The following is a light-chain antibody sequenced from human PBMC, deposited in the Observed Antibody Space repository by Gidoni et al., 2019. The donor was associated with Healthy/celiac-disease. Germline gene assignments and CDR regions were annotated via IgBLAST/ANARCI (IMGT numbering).Light chain of an antibody. CDR1: QSVSSN. J-gene: IGKJ1*01. CDR3: QQYHNWPQT. V-gene: IGKV3-15*01. CDR2: GAS. Sequence: EIVMTQSPATLSVSPGERATLSCRASQSVSSNLAWYQQKPGQAPRLLIYGASTRATGIPARFSGSWSGIEFTLTISSLQSEVFAVYYCQQYHNWPQTFGQGTKVEIK.